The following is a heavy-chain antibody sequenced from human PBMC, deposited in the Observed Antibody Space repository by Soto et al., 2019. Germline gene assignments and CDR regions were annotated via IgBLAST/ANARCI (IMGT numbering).Heavy chain of an antibody. J-gene: IGHJ6*02. CDR3: ARDRIVLRVRRYYYYGMDV. Sequence: QLQLQESGSGLVKPSQTLSLTCAVSGGSISSGGYSWSWIRQPPGKGLEWIGYIYHSGSTYYNPSLKSRVTISVDRSKNQFSLKLSSVTAADTAVYYCARDRIVLRVRRYYYYGMDVWGQGTTVTVSS. CDR1: GGSISSGGYS. D-gene: IGHD2-8*01. CDR2: IYHSGST. V-gene: IGHV4-30-2*01.